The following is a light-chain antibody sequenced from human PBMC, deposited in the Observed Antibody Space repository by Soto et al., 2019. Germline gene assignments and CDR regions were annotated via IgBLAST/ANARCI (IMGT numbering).Light chain of an antibody. CDR1: QSVSSN. Sequence: EIVMTQSPATLSVSPGERATLSCRASQSVSSNLAWYQQKPGQAPRLRIYGASTRATGIPARFSGSGSGTEFTLTISSLQSEDFAVYYCQQYNNWRYTFGQGTKLEIK. J-gene: IGKJ2*01. V-gene: IGKV3-15*01. CDR2: GAS. CDR3: QQYNNWRYT.